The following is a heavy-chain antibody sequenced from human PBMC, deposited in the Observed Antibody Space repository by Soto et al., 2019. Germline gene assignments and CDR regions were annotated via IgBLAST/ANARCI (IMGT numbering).Heavy chain of an antibody. CDR3: ARDKSPYSSGWHNRHFDY. J-gene: IGHJ4*02. CDR1: GFTFSSYA. V-gene: IGHV3-30-3*01. D-gene: IGHD6-19*01. CDR2: ISYDGSNK. Sequence: QVQLVESGGGVVQPGRSLRLSCAASGFTFSSYAMHWVRQAPGKGLEWVAVISYDGSNKYYADSVTGRFTISRDNSKNPLYLQMNSLRAEDTAVYYCARDKSPYSSGWHNRHFDYWCQGTLVTVSS.